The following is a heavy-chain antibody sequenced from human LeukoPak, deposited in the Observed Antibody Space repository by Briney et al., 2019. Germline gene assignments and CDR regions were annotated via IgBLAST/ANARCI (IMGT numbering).Heavy chain of an antibody. CDR2: IYHSGST. V-gene: IGHV4-38-2*02. J-gene: IGHJ5*02. CDR3: AIDSSGRWFDP. Sequence: SETLSLTCTVSGYSISSGYYRGWIRQPPGKGLEWIGSIYHSGSTYYNPSLKSRVTISVDTSKNQFSLKLSSVTAADTAVYYCAIDSSGRWFDPWGQGTLVTVSS. CDR1: GYSISSGYY. D-gene: IGHD3-22*01.